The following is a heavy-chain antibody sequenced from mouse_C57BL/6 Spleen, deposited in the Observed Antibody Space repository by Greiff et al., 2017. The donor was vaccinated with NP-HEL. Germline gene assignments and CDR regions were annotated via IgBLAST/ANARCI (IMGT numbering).Heavy chain of an antibody. CDR2: IWRGGST. J-gene: IGHJ2*01. Sequence: QVQLQQSGPGLVQPSQCLSITCTVSGFSLTSYGVHWVRQSPGKGLEWLGVIWRGGSTDYNAAFMSRLSITKDNAKSQVFFKMNSLQADDTAIYYCAKNGDGNYLFDYWGQGTTLTVSS. CDR1: GFSLTSYG. V-gene: IGHV2-5*01. CDR3: AKNGDGNYLFDY. D-gene: IGHD2-1*01.